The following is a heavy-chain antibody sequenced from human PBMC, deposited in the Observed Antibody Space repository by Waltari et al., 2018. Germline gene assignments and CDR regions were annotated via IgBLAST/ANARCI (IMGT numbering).Heavy chain of an antibody. Sequence: EVQLVESGGNLVQPGESLRLSCAASGFTFSRFWMHWVRQGPGKGLVWVSRINSDGTSIGYADSVKGRFTSSRDNAKNTLYLQMKSLRAEDTGVYYCARAAQKTYRSPVPGRDYYYGMDVWGQGTTVTVSS. CDR3: ARAAQKTYRSPVPGRDYYYGMDV. CDR2: INSDGTSI. CDR1: GFTFSRFW. J-gene: IGHJ6*02. D-gene: IGHD6-19*01. V-gene: IGHV3-74*01.